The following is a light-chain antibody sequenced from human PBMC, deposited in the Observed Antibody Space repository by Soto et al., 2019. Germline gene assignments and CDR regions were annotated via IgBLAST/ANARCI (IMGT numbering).Light chain of an antibody. V-gene: IGLV1-44*01. CDR3: AAWDDSLNGVV. CDR2: SNN. CDR1: SSNIGSNT. J-gene: IGLJ2*01. Sequence: QSVLPQPPSASGSPGQRVTISCSGSSSNIGSNTVNWYQQLPGTAPKLLIYSNNQRPSGVPDRFSGSKSGTSASLAISGLQSEDEADYYCAAWDDSLNGVVFGGGTK.